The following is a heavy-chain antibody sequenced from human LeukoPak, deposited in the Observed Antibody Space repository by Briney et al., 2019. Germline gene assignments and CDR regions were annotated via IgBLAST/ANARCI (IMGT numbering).Heavy chain of an antibody. V-gene: IGHV3-72*01. D-gene: IGHD1-7*01. CDR1: GFIFSDHY. Sequence: PGGSLRPSCAASGFIFSDHYMDWVRQAPGKGLEWVARCRNKANTYTTEYAASVKGRFTVSRDDSKNSLYLQMNSLKTEDTAVYYCASSRENYRQLNYWGQGTLVTVSS. CDR3: ASSRENYRQLNY. CDR2: CRNKANTYTT. J-gene: IGHJ4*02.